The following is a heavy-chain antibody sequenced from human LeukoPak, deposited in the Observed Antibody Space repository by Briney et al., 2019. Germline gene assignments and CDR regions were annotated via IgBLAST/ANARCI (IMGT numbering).Heavy chain of an antibody. Sequence: SETLSLTCTVSGGSISSYYWSWIRQPPGKGLEWIAYIYYSGSTDYNPSLKSRVTITLDTSKNQFSLKLSSVTAADTAVYYCARHDPIVGTPDAFDIWGQGTMVTVSS. CDR2: IYYSGST. J-gene: IGHJ3*02. CDR1: GGSISSYY. CDR3: ARHDPIVGTPDAFDI. D-gene: IGHD1-26*01. V-gene: IGHV4-59*08.